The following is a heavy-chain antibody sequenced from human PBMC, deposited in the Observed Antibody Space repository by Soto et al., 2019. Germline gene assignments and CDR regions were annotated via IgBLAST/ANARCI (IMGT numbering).Heavy chain of an antibody. Sequence: QVQLQESGPGLVKPSETLSLTCTVSGGSVSSGSYYWSWIRQPPGKGLEWIGYIYYSGSTNYNPSLKSRVSIAVDTSKSQFSLNVSSGTAADTAVYYCATAGLYYYGSGSYSPYYYYGMDVCGQGTTVTVTS. CDR1: GGSVSSGSYY. D-gene: IGHD3-10*01. CDR3: ATAGLYYYGSGSYSPYYYYGMDV. CDR2: IYYSGST. J-gene: IGHJ6*02. V-gene: IGHV4-61*01.